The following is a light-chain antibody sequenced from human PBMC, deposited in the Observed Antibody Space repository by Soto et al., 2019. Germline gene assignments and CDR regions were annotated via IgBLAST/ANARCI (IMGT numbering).Light chain of an antibody. J-gene: IGKJ1*01. Sequence: EILMTQSPATLSVSPGERATLSCRSSQSVDSNLAWYQQKPGQAPRLLIYGASTRATGISARFSGSGSGTEFTLTSSSLQSEDFGVYCCQQYHNWWTFGKGTKVEI. V-gene: IGKV3-15*01. CDR2: GAS. CDR1: QSVDSN. CDR3: QQYHNWWT.